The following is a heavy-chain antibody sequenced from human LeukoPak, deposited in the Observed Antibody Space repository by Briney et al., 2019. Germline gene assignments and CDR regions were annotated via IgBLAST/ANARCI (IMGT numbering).Heavy chain of an antibody. J-gene: IGHJ4*02. V-gene: IGHV3-33*01. Sequence: GGSLRLSCAASGFTFSSYGMHWVRQAPGKVLEWVAVIWYDGSNKYYADSVKGRFTISRDTSKNTLYLQMNSLRAEDTAVYYCARDSLRGGRTFDYWGQGTLVTVSS. CDR2: IWYDGSNK. D-gene: IGHD2-15*01. CDR1: GFTFSSYG. CDR3: ARDSLRGGRTFDY.